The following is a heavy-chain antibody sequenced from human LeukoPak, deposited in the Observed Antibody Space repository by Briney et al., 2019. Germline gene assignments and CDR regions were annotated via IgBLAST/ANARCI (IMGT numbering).Heavy chain of an antibody. CDR3: ARDLTTLRSGMDV. Sequence: GGSLRLSCAASGFTFSSYEMNWVRQAPGKGLEWVSHISSSGSTIYYADSVKGRFTISRDNAKNSLYLQMNSLRAEDTAVYYCARDLTTLRSGMDVWGQGTTVTVSS. V-gene: IGHV3-48*03. D-gene: IGHD1-1*01. CDR1: GFTFSSYE. J-gene: IGHJ6*02. CDR2: ISSSGSTI.